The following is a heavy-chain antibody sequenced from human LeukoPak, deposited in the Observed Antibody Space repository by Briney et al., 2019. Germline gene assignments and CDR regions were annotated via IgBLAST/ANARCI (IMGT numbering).Heavy chain of an antibody. Sequence: GGSLRLSCVASGITFSNYAVSWVRQAPEKGLDWVSVISGSAHKIRYADSVKGRFTISRDNAKNSLYLQMNSLRAEDTAVYYCARDREYSSGWNSDYWGQGTLVTVSS. J-gene: IGHJ4*02. D-gene: IGHD6-19*01. V-gene: IGHV3-23*01. CDR3: ARDREYSSGWNSDY. CDR2: ISGSAHKI. CDR1: GITFSNYA.